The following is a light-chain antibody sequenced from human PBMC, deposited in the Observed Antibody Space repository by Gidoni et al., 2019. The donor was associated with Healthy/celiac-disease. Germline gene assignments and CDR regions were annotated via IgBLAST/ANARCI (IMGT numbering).Light chain of an antibody. CDR3: QQYYSYPLT. J-gene: IGKJ4*01. V-gene: IGKV1-8*01. Sequence: AIRLSPSPSAFSASTGDRVTITSRASLGISRYLAWYQQKPGKAPKLLIYASSTLQSGVPARFSGSGSGTDFTLTISCLQSEDFATYYCQQYYSYPLTFGGXTKVEIK. CDR1: LGISRY. CDR2: ASS.